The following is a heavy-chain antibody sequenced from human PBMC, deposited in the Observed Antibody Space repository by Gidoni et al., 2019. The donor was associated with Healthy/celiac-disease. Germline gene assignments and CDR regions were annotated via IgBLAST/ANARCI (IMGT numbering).Heavy chain of an antibody. CDR2: ISSSSSYR. Sequence: EVQLVVSGGGLVMPGGSLRLSCAASGFTFRSYSMNWGRQAAGTGLEWCSSISSSSSYRYYAESVKGRLITSRDNDKKSRYLQRNSLRAEDTAVYYCARWEAYYDVVGRWYFDLWGRGTLVTVSS. CDR3: ARWEAYYDVVGRWYFDL. V-gene: IGHV3-21*01. J-gene: IGHJ2*01. CDR1: GFTFRSYS. D-gene: IGHD3-10*02.